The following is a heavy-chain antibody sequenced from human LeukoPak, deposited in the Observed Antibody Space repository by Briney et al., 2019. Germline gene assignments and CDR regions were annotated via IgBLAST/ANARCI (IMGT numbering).Heavy chain of an antibody. J-gene: IGHJ4*02. Sequence: ASVKVSCKASGYTFTGYYMHWVRQAPGQGLEWMGWINPNSGGTNYAQKFQGRVTMTRDTSISTAYMELSRLRSDDTAVYYCASSYCSSTSCYGEGVMSFDYWGQGTLVTVSS. D-gene: IGHD2-2*01. CDR3: ASSYCSSTSCYGEGVMSFDY. CDR1: GYTFTGYY. CDR2: INPNSGGT. V-gene: IGHV1-2*02.